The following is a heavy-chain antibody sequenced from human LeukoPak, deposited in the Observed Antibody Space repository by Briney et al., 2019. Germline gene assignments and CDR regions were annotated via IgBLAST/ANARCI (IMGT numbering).Heavy chain of an antibody. CDR1: GGSISSSSYY. V-gene: IGHV4-39*01. CDR3: ARSYNWNDGSGAFDI. D-gene: IGHD1-1*01. Sequence: SETLSLTCTVSGGSISSSSYYWGWIRQPPGKGLEWIGSIYYSGSTYYNPSLKSRVTISVDTSKNQFSLKLSSVTAADTAVYYCARSYNWNDGSGAFDIWGQGTMVTVSS. J-gene: IGHJ3*02. CDR2: IYYSGST.